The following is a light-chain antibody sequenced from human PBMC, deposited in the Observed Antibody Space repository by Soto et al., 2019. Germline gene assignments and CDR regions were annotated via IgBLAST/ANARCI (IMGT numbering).Light chain of an antibody. CDR1: QSVSSSY. J-gene: IGKJ1*01. V-gene: IGKV3-20*01. Sequence: EMVLTQSPGTLSLSPGERATLSCRASQSVSSSYLAWYQQKPGQAPRLFIYAASIRATGIPDRFSGSGSGTDFTLTISSLEPEDFAVYYWQQYGLSPRTFGRGTKVEIK. CDR2: AAS. CDR3: QQYGLSPRT.